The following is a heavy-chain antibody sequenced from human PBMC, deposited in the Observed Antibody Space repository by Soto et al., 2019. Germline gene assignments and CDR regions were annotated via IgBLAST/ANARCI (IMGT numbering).Heavy chain of an antibody. V-gene: IGHV3-48*01. Sequence: GGSLRLSCAASGFTFSSYSMNWVRQAPGKGLEWVSYISSSSSTIYYADSVKGRFTISRDNAKNSLYLQMNSLRAEDTAVYYCARAQYEGGWYANYWGQGTLVTVSS. J-gene: IGHJ4*02. CDR1: GFTFSSYS. CDR3: ARAQYEGGWYANY. CDR2: ISSSSSTI. D-gene: IGHD6-19*01.